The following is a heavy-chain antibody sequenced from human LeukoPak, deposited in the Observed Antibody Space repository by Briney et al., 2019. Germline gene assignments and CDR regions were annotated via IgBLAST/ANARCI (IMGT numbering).Heavy chain of an antibody. CDR3: ASLLPETLTIFGVVIIPVSDY. CDR1: GGSISSSSYY. V-gene: IGHV4-39*01. CDR2: IYYSGST. Sequence: SETLSLTCTVSGGSISSSSYYWGWIRQPPGKGLEWIGSIYYSGSTYYNPSLKSRVTISVDTSKNQFSLKLSSVTAADTAVYYCASLLPETLTIFGVVIIPVSDYWGQGTLVTVSS. D-gene: IGHD3-3*01. J-gene: IGHJ4*02.